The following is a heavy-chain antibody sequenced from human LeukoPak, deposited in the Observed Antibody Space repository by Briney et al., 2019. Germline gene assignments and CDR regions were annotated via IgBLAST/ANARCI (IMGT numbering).Heavy chain of an antibody. CDR3: ARVVVYSYGYVPFDY. Sequence: VASVKVSCKASGYTFTGYYMHWVRQAPGQGLEWMGWINPNSGGTNYAQKFQGRVTMTRDTSISTAYMELSRLRSDDTAVYYCARVVVYSYGYVPFDYWGQGTLVTVSS. J-gene: IGHJ4*02. D-gene: IGHD5-18*01. CDR1: GYTFTGYY. CDR2: INPNSGGT. V-gene: IGHV1-2*02.